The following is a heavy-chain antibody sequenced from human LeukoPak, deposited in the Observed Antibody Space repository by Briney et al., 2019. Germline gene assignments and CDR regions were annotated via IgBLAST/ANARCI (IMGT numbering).Heavy chain of an antibody. Sequence: PGGSLRLSCAASGFTFGSYWMHWVRQAPGKGLVGVSRINTDGGSTTYADSVKGRFTISRDNAKNTLYLQMNSLRAEDTAVYYCGRGFSIVPAGIPDYWGLGTLVTVSS. CDR1: GFTFGSYW. V-gene: IGHV3-74*01. CDR3: GRGFSIVPAGIPDY. D-gene: IGHD2-2*02. CDR2: INTDGGST. J-gene: IGHJ4*02.